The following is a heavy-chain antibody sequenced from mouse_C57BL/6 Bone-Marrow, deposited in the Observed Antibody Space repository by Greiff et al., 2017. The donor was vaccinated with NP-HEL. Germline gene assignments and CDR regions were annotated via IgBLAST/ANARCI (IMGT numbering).Heavy chain of an antibody. CDR3: ARDGVARYFDV. D-gene: IGHD1-1*02. CDR2: ISDGGSYT. CDR1: GFTFSSYA. V-gene: IGHV5-4*01. J-gene: IGHJ1*03. Sequence: EVKLVESGGGLVKPGGSLKLSCAASGFTFSSYAMSWVRQTPEKRLEWVATISDGGSYTYYPDNVKGRFTISRDNAKNNLYLQMSHLKSEDTAMYYCARDGVARYFDVWGTGTTVTVSS.